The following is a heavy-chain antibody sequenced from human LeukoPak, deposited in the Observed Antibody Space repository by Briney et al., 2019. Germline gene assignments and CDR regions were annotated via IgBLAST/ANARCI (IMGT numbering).Heavy chain of an antibody. CDR1: GFSFSGYA. J-gene: IGHJ4*02. D-gene: IGHD3-22*01. V-gene: IGHV3-23*01. Sequence: PGGSLRLSCAASGFSFSGYAMSWVRQAPGKGLEWVSSISGSGSHTYHADSVKGRFTISRDNSKTTLYLQMNSLRAEDTAVYYCAKDISGYYRPFDYWGQGTLVTVSS. CDR3: AKDISGYYRPFDY. CDR2: ISGSGSHT.